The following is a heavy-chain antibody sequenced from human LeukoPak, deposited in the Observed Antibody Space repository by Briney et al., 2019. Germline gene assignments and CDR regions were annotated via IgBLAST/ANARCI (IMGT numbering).Heavy chain of an antibody. CDR3: ARERDLLRYFDWLPFAAFDI. J-gene: IGHJ3*02. Sequence: PSETLSLTCTVSDGSISDYYWSWIRQPAGKGLEWIGRIYTSGSTKCNPSLKGRVTLSVDTSKNQFSLELNFVTAADTAMYYCARERDLLRYFDWLPFAAFDIWGLGTMVTVS. V-gene: IGHV4-4*07. D-gene: IGHD3-9*01. CDR1: DGSISDYY. CDR2: IYTSGST.